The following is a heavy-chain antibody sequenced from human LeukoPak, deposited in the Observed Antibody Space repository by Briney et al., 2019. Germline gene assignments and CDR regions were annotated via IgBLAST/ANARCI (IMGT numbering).Heavy chain of an antibody. J-gene: IGHJ3*02. CDR2: ISYVGSNK. Sequence: GGSLRLSCAASGFTFSSYGMHWVRQAPGKGLEWVAVISYVGSNKYYADSVKGRFTISRDNSKNTLYLQMNSLRAEDTAVYYCAKVSWLSDDAFDIWGQGTMVTVSS. V-gene: IGHV3-30*18. CDR3: AKVSWLSDDAFDI. D-gene: IGHD3-22*01. CDR1: GFTFSSYG.